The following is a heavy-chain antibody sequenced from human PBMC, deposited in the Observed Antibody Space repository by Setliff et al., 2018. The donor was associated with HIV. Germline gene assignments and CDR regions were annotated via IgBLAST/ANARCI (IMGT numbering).Heavy chain of an antibody. CDR2: SWFDGYNV. Sequence: PGGSLRLSCGASGFTFSNYDMHWLRQAPGKGLSWLAVSWFDGYNVKYVASVKGRFTISRDSAKNSLFLQMNNLRAEDTAVYYCARGSRYFDYWGQGTLVTVSS. J-gene: IGHJ4*02. V-gene: IGHV3-33*08. CDR1: GFTFSNYD. D-gene: IGHD3-10*01. CDR3: ARGSRYFDY.